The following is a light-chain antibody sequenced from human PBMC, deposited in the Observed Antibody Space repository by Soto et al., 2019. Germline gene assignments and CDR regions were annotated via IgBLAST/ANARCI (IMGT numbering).Light chain of an antibody. CDR1: QSVSTNF. J-gene: IGKJ1*01. V-gene: IGKV3-20*01. Sequence: EIVLTQTPGTLSLSLGDGATLSCRASQSVSTNFFAWYQQKPGQAPRLLIYGASTRATGIPDRFSGSGSGTDFTLTISRLVPEDFAVYYCQQYGRASWTFGQGTKV. CDR3: QQYGRASWT. CDR2: GAS.